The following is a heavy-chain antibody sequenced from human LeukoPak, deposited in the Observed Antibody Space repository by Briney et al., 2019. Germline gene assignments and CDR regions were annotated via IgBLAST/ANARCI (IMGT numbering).Heavy chain of an antibody. J-gene: IGHJ4*02. CDR3: ARAAGAAGGQYFDY. V-gene: IGHV4-61*02. CDR2: IYTSGST. CDR1: GGSISSGSYY. D-gene: IGHD6-13*01. Sequence: NPSETLSLTCTVSGGSISSGSYYWSWIRQPAGKGLEWIGRIYTSGSTNYNPSLESRATISVDTSKTQFSLKLRPVTAAGTAVYCCARAAGAAGGQYFDYWGQGTLVTVSS.